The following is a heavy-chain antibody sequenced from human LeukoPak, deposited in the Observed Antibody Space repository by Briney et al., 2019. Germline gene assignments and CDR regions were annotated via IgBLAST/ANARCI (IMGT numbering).Heavy chain of an antibody. Sequence: PGGSLRLSCAASGFIFSIYAMSWVRQAPGTGLEWVSVISGSGGSTYYADSVKGRFTISRDNSKNTLYLQMNSLRAEDTAVYYCAKDARGDYDFWSGYYSWGQGTLVTVSS. V-gene: IGHV3-23*01. D-gene: IGHD3-3*01. CDR2: ISGSGGST. CDR3: AKDARGDYDFWSGYYS. J-gene: IGHJ4*02. CDR1: GFIFSIYA.